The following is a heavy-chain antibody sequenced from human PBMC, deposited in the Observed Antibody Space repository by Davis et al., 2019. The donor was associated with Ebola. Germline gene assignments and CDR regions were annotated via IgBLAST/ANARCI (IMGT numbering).Heavy chain of an antibody. CDR2: INHSGST. V-gene: IGHV4-34*01. D-gene: IGHD3-10*01. CDR1: GGSISSYY. Sequence: SETLSLTCTVSGGSISSYYWSWIRQPPGKGLEWIGEINHSGSTNYNPSLKSRVTISVDTSKNQFSLKLSSVTAADTAVYFCARGRGRGFDSWGQGTLVTVSS. CDR3: ARGRGRGFDS. J-gene: IGHJ4*02.